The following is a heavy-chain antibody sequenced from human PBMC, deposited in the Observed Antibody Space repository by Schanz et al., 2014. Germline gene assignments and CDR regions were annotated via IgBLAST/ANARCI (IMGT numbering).Heavy chain of an antibody. V-gene: IGHV3-23*01. CDR1: GFTFSAYA. J-gene: IGHJ4*02. Sequence: EVQLLESGGGLVQPGGSLRLSCAASGFTFSAYAMTWVRQIPGKGLEWVSAISGSGGSTYYADSVRGRFTISRDNAENTLFLQMNSLRAEDTAVYFCAKIERNEDWGQGTLVTVSS. D-gene: IGHD1-1*01. CDR2: ISGSGGST. CDR3: AKIERNED.